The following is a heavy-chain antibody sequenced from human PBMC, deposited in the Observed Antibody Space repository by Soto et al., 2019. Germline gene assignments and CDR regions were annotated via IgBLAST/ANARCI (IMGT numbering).Heavy chain of an antibody. CDR1: GFTFSGYD. CDR3: AKRVPYYFDS. V-gene: IGHV3-23*01. J-gene: IGHJ4*02. CDR2: ISGSGDRT. Sequence: SLRLSCAASGFTFSGYDMASVRRAPAKGLEWVSAISGSGDRTYYPDSVKGQFTISRDNSKNTLYLQMNSPRAEDTAVYYCAKRVPYYFDSWGQGTLVNVSS.